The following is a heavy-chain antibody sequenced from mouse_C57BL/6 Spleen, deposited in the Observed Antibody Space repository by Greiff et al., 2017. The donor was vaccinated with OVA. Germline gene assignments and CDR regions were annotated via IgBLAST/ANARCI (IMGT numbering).Heavy chain of an antibody. CDR2: IYPGSGST. Sequence: QVQLQQSGAELVKPGASVKMSCKASGYTFTSYWITWVKQRPGQGLEWIGDIYPGSGSTNYNEKFKSKATLTVDTSSSTAYMQLSSLTSEDSAVYYCARSGDYDDAMDYWGQGTSVTVSS. J-gene: IGHJ4*01. V-gene: IGHV1-55*01. D-gene: IGHD2-4*01. CDR3: ARSGDYDDAMDY. CDR1: GYTFTSYW.